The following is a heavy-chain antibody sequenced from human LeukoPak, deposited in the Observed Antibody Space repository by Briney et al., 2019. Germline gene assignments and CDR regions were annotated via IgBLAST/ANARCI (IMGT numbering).Heavy chain of an antibody. V-gene: IGHV4-59*01. D-gene: IGHD3-10*01. Sequence: SETLSLPCTVSGGSISSYYWSWIRQPPGKGLEWIGYIYYSGYTNYNPSLKSRVTISVDTSKNQFSLKLSSVTAADTAVYYCARTTMVRGTYYMDVWGKGTTVTISS. CDR3: ARTTMVRGTYYMDV. J-gene: IGHJ6*03. CDR2: IYYSGYT. CDR1: GGSISSYY.